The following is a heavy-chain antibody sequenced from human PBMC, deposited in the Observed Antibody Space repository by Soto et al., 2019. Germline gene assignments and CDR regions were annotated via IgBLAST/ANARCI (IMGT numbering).Heavy chain of an antibody. CDR2: ISSSSSTI. V-gene: IGHV3-48*02. CDR3: ARGTQLPYQNWFDP. J-gene: IGHJ5*02. CDR1: GFTFRSYS. D-gene: IGHD1-1*01. Sequence: VQLVESGGGVVQPGRSLRLSCAASGFTFRSYSMNWVRQAPGKGLEWVSYISSSSSTIYYADSVKGRFTISRDNAKNSLYLQMNSLRDEDTAVYYCARGTQLPYQNWFDPWGQGTLVTVSS.